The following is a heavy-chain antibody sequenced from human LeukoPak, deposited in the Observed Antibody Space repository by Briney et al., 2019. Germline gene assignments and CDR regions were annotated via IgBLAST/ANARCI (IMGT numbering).Heavy chain of an antibody. D-gene: IGHD3-22*01. V-gene: IGHV4-59*08. J-gene: IGHJ2*01. CDR1: GGSISSYY. Sequence: SETLSLTCTVSGGSISSYYWRWIRQPPGKGLEWIGYIYYSGSTNYNPSLKSRVTISVDTSKNQFSLKLSSVTAADTAVYYCARQVNTMIAGHWYFDLWGRGTLVTVSS. CDR3: ARQVNTMIAGHWYFDL. CDR2: IYYSGST.